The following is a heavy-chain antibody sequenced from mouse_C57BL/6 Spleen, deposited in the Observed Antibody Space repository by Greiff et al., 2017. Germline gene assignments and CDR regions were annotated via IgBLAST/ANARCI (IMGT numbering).Heavy chain of an antibody. CDR1: GFTFSSYG. Sequence: EVKLMESGGDLVKPGGSLKLSCAASGFTFSSYGMSWVRQTPDKRLEWVATISSGGSYTYYPDSVKGRFTISRDNAKNTLYLQMSSLKSEDTAMYYCARHRDYGSNYFDYWGQGTTLTVSS. V-gene: IGHV5-6*01. CDR3: ARHRDYGSNYFDY. CDR2: ISSGGSYT. D-gene: IGHD1-1*01. J-gene: IGHJ2*01.